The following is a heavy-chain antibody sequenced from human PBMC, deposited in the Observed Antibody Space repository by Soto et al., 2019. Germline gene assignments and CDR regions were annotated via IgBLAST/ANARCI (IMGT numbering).Heavy chain of an antibody. CDR2: INPNSGGT. Sequence: ASVKVSCKASGYTFTGYYMHWVRQAPGQGLEWMGWINPNSGGTNYAQKFQGWVTMTRDTSISTAYMELSRLRSDDTAVYYCARDRDILTGFYGIDVWGQGTTVTVSS. CDR3: ARDRDILTGFYGIDV. J-gene: IGHJ6*02. V-gene: IGHV1-2*04. D-gene: IGHD3-9*01. CDR1: GYTFTGYY.